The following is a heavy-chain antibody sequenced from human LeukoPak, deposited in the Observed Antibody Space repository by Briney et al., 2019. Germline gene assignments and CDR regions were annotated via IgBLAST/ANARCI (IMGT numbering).Heavy chain of an antibody. Sequence: PGGSLRLSCTVSGFTLSSYEMSWVRQAPGKGLEWVSVSGLSTYYADSVKGRFTISRDNSRNTLYLHMNSLRAEDAAVYYCAKNHDSNSYHTDDAFDLWGQGTSVTVSS. CDR2: SGLST. CDR3: AKNHDSNSYHTDDAFDL. V-gene: IGHV3-23*01. D-gene: IGHD1-14*01. CDR1: GFTLSSYE. J-gene: IGHJ3*01.